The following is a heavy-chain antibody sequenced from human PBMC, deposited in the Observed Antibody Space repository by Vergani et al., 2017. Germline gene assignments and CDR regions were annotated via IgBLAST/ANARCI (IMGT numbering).Heavy chain of an antibody. J-gene: IGHJ5*02. V-gene: IGHV4-30-4*08. D-gene: IGHD3-22*01. CDR3: ARRSSSYYFDI. CDR2: IYYSGST. CDR1: DGSISSGDSS. Sequence: QVQLQESGPGLVKPSQTLSLTCTVSDGSISSGDSSWSWIRQPPGKGLEWIGYIYYSGSTYYNPSLKSRVTISMDTSKNYFFLTLSSVTAADTAMYYCARRSSSYYFDIWGQGVLITVSS.